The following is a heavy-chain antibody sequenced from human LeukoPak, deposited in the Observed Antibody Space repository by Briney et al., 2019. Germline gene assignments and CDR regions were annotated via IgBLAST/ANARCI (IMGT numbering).Heavy chain of an antibody. CDR1: GYTFTSYG. D-gene: IGHD3-22*01. J-gene: IGHJ4*02. CDR3: ARASTYDSSGYYVRAIDY. V-gene: IGHV1-18*01. CDR2: ISAYNGNT. Sequence: APVTVSCKASGYTFTSYGISWVRQAPGQGLEWMGWISAYNGNTNYAQKLQGRVTMTTDTSTSTAYMELRSLRSDDTAVYYCARASTYDSSGYYVRAIDYWGQGTLVTVSS.